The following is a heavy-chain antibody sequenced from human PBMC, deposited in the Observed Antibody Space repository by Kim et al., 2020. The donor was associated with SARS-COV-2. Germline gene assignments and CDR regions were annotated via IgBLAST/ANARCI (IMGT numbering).Heavy chain of an antibody. CDR3: ARASEGYSSGWYVDY. CDR2: IYYSGST. J-gene: IGHJ4*02. CDR1: GGSISSYY. V-gene: IGHV4-59*01. Sequence: SETLSLTCTVSGGSISSYYWSWIRQPPGKGLEWIGYIYYSGSTNYNPSLKSRVTISVDTSKNQFSLKLSSVTAADTAVYSCARASEGYSSGWYVDYWGPG. D-gene: IGHD6-19*01.